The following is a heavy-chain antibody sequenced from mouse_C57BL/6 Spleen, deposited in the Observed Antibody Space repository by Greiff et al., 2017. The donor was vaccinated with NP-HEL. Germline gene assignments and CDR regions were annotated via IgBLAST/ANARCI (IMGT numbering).Heavy chain of an antibody. D-gene: IGHD1-1*01. CDR2: INYDGSST. V-gene: IGHV5-16*01. Sequence: EVQLVESEGGLVQPGSSMKLSCTASGFTFSDYYMAWVRQVPEKGLEWVANINYDGSSTYYLDSLKSRFIISRDNAKNILYLQMSSLKSEDTATYYCAREAPYYYGSSYDYAMDYWGQGTSVTVSS. CDR1: GFTFSDYY. J-gene: IGHJ4*01. CDR3: AREAPYYYGSSYDYAMDY.